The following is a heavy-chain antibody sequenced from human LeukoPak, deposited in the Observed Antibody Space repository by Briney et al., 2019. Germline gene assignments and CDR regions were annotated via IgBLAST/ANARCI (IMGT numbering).Heavy chain of an antibody. V-gene: IGHV4-59*01. Sequence: SETLSLTCSVSGGSISSYHWSWIRQPPGKGLDWIGYIYYSGSTNYNPSLKSRVTISVDTSKNQFSLKLSSVTAADTAVYYCARGYCSGGSCRDFDYWGQGTLVTVSS. J-gene: IGHJ4*02. CDR3: ARGYCSGGSCRDFDY. CDR2: IYYSGST. D-gene: IGHD2-15*01. CDR1: GGSISSYH.